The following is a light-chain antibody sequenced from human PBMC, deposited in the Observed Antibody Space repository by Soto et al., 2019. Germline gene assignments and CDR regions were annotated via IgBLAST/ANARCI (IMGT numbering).Light chain of an antibody. CDR3: QQYNNWPPWT. CDR1: QSVSSN. CDR2: GAS. V-gene: IGKV3-15*01. Sequence: EIVMTQSTATLSVSPGERATLSCRASQSVSSNLAWYQQKPGQASRLLIYGASTRATGIPARFSGSGSGTEFTRTISSLQSEDFAVYYCQQYNNWPPWTFGQGTKVEIK. J-gene: IGKJ1*01.